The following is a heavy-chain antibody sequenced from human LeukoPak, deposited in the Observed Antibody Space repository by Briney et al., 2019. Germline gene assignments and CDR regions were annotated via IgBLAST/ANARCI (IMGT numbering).Heavy chain of an antibody. CDR3: ARDGRGAVAGTGFDY. Sequence: SVKVSCKASGGTFSSYAISWVRQAPGQGLEWMGGIIPIFGTANYARKFQGRVTITADKSTSTAYMELSSLRSEDTAVYYCARDGRGAVAGTGFDYWGQGTLVTVSS. V-gene: IGHV1-69*06. D-gene: IGHD6-19*01. CDR2: IIPIFGTA. CDR1: GGTFSSYA. J-gene: IGHJ4*02.